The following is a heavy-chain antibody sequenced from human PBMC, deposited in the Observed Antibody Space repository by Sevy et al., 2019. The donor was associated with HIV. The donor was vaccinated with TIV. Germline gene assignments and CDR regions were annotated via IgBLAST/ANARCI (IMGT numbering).Heavy chain of an antibody. V-gene: IGHV3-33*01. CDR1: GFTFSSYG. CDR2: IWYDGSNK. Sequence: GGSLRLSCAASGFTFSSYGMHWVRQAPGKGLEWVAVIWYDGSNKYYADSVKGRFTISRDNSKNRLYLQMNSLRAEDTAVYYCARVRRSSSAYYYYYGMDVWGQGTTVTVSS. D-gene: IGHD6-13*01. CDR3: ARVRRSSSAYYYYYGMDV. J-gene: IGHJ6*02.